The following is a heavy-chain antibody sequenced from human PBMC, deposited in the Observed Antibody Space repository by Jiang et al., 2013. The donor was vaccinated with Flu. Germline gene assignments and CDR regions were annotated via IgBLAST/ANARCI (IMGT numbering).Heavy chain of an antibody. CDR2: INHSGST. D-gene: IGHD3-16*01. Sequence: LLKPSETLSLTCAVYGGSFSGYYWSWIRQPPGKGLEWIGEINHSGSTNYNPSLKSRVTISVDTSKNQFSLKLSSVTAADTAVYYCASTFMINRSNPKAGIDYWGQGTLVTVSS. CDR3: ASTFMINRSNPKAGIDY. CDR1: GGSFSGYY. V-gene: IGHV4-34*01. J-gene: IGHJ4*02.